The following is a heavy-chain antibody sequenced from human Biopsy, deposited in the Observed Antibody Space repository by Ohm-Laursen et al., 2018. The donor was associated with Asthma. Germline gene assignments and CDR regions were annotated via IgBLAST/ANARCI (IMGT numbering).Heavy chain of an antibody. Sequence: SSLRLSCAASGTHFGSYNMHWARQAPGKGLEWVAVIWYDGSNKYYADSVKGRFTISRDNSKNTLYLQMNSLRAEDTAVYYCAKERYYDFWSGYPIWGQGTMVTVSS. CDR3: AKERYYDFWSGYPI. V-gene: IGHV3-30*18. CDR2: IWYDGSNK. CDR1: GTHFGSYN. J-gene: IGHJ3*02. D-gene: IGHD3-3*01.